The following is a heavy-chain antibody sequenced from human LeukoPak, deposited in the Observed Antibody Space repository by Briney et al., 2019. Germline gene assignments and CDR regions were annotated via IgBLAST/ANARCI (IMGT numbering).Heavy chain of an antibody. D-gene: IGHD3-10*01. CDR1: GGTFNSHV. Sequence: SVKVSCKASGGTFNSHVTSWVRQAPGQGLEWMGGIIPVFGTANYAQKFQGRVTITTDESTTTAYMEMSSLRSEDTAVYYCARGDYYGSESYWHTKWFDPWGQGTLVTVSS. V-gene: IGHV1-69*05. CDR2: IIPVFGTA. J-gene: IGHJ5*02. CDR3: ARGDYYGSESYWHTKWFDP.